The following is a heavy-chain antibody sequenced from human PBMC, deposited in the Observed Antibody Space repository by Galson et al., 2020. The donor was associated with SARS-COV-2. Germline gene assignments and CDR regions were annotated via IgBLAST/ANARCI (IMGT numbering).Heavy chain of an antibody. V-gene: IGHV3-74*01. CDR1: GFDFSKYW. CDR3: AGALAI. Sequence: GGSLRLSCAASGFDFSKYWMHWVPQTPGKGLEWVSRITSAGRIITYADSVKGRFTISRDNAKNTLYLQMNSLGSEDTALYYCAGALAIWGQGTLVTVSS. J-gene: IGHJ4*02. CDR2: ITSAGRII.